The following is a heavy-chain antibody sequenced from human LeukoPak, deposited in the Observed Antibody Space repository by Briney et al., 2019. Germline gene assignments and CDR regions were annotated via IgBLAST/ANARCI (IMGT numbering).Heavy chain of an antibody. Sequence: ASVKVSCKSSGYTFTSYGITWVRQAPGQGLEWMGWINTYYGNTDYAQNFQDRVTMTTDTSTSTAYMELRSLRSDDTAVYYCARGRFGDISFDYWGQGTLVTVSS. D-gene: IGHD3-10*01. CDR3: ARGRFGDISFDY. J-gene: IGHJ4*02. V-gene: IGHV1-18*01. CDR2: INTYYGNT. CDR1: GYTFTSYG.